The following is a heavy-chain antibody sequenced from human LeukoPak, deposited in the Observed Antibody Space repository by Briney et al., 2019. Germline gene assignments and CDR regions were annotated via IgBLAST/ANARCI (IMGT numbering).Heavy chain of an antibody. D-gene: IGHD3-22*01. CDR2: INPNSGGT. CDR3: ARMAGTYYYDSSGNQGWFDP. Sequence: ASVKVSCKASGYTFSRYDINWVRQAPGQGLEWMGWINPNSGGTNYAQKFQGWVTMTRDTSISTAYMELSRLRSDDTAVYYCARMAGTYYYDSSGNQGWFDPWGQGTLVTVSS. J-gene: IGHJ5*02. V-gene: IGHV1-2*04. CDR1: GYTFSRYD.